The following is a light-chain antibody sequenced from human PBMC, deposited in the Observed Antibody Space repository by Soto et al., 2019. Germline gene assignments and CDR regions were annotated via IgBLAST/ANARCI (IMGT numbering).Light chain of an antibody. Sequence: EIVLTQSPVTLSLSPGERATLSCRASQSVSSSYLAWYQQKPGQAPRLLIYGASTRATGIPARFSASGSGTEFTLTISSLQSEDFAVYYCQQYNNWPLTFGGGTKVDIK. V-gene: IGKV3-15*01. CDR2: GAS. CDR1: QSVSSS. CDR3: QQYNNWPLT. J-gene: IGKJ4*01.